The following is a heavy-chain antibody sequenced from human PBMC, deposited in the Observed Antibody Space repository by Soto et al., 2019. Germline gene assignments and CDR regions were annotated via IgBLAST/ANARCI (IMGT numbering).Heavy chain of an antibody. CDR1: GYTFTSYA. CDR3: ALVMVYYYDSSGYYRY. CDR2: INAGNGNT. V-gene: IGHV1-3*01. J-gene: IGHJ4*02. Sequence: QVQLVQSGAEVKKPGASVKVSCKASGYTFTSYAMHWVHQAPGQRLEWMGWINAGNGNTKYSQKFQGRVTITRDTSASTAYMELSSLRSEDTAVYYCALVMVYYYDSSGYYRYWGQGTLVTVSS. D-gene: IGHD3-22*01.